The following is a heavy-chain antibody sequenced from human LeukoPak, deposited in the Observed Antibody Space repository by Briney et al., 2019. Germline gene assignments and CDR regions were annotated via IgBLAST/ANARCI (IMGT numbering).Heavy chain of an antibody. CDR3: AKGAGSMDSSGYYGRFDN. V-gene: IGHV3-7*05. D-gene: IGHD3-22*01. CDR1: GFIFSDYW. J-gene: IGHJ4*02. CDR2: IKQDGSDK. Sequence: PGGSLRLSCAASGFIFSDYWMSWVRQAPGKGLEWVASIKQDGSDKLYVDSVKGRFTISRDNSKNTLYLQMNSLRAEDTAVYYCAKGAGSMDSSGYYGRFDNWGQGTLVTVSS.